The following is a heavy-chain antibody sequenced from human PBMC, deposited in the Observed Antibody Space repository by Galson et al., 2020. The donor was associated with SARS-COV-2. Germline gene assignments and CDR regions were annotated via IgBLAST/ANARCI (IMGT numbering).Heavy chain of an antibody. D-gene: IGHD6-13*01. Sequence: ASVKVSCKASGYTFTSYDINWVRQATGQGLEWMGWMNPNSGNTGYAQKFQGRVTMTRNTSISTAYMELSSLRSEDTAVYYCARSRGSWYYYYYYGMDVWGQGTTVTVSS. CDR1: GYTFTSYD. CDR3: ARSRGSWYYYYYYGMDV. J-gene: IGHJ6*02. CDR2: MNPNSGNT. V-gene: IGHV1-8*01.